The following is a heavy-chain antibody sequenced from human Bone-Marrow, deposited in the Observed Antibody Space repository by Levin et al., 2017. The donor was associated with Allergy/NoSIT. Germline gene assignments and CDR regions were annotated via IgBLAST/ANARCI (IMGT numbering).Heavy chain of an antibody. CDR2: IKEDGSEK. J-gene: IGHJ4*02. V-gene: IGHV3-7*04. CDR3: GRGAGWWDY. CDR1: GFMISNSW. D-gene: IGHD2-15*01. Sequence: LSLTCAASGFMISNSWMSWVRQAPGKGLEWVASIKEDGSEKRYMDSVRGRFTISRDNAKNSLYLQMSSLRAEDTAVYYCGRGAGWWDYWGQGTLVTVSS.